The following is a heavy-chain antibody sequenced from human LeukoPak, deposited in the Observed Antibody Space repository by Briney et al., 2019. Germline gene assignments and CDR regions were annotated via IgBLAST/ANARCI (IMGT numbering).Heavy chain of an antibody. J-gene: IGHJ4*02. CDR2: IKSKTDGGTT. D-gene: IGHD4-17*01. V-gene: IGHV3-15*01. Sequence: GGSLRLSCAASGFTFSNAWMSWVRQAPGKGLEWVGRIKSKTDGGTTDYAAPVKGRFTISRDDSKNTLYLQMNSLKTEDTAVYYCTTGLYGDETKDYWGQGTLVTVSS. CDR1: GFTFSNAW. CDR3: TTGLYGDETKDY.